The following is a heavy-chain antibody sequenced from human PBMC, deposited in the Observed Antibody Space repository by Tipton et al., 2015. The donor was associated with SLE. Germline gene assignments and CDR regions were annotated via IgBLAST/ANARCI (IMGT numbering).Heavy chain of an antibody. D-gene: IGHD3-3*01. CDR1: GYSISSGYY. Sequence: LRLSCTVSGYSISSGYYWGWIRQPPGKGLGWIGSIHYSGGTYYNPSLKSRGTISVDTSKNQFSLKLTSVTAADTAVYYCASLDFWSGYWGFQHWGQGTLVTVSS. CDR3: ASLDFWSGYWGFQH. J-gene: IGHJ1*01. CDR2: IHYSGGT. V-gene: IGHV4-38-2*02.